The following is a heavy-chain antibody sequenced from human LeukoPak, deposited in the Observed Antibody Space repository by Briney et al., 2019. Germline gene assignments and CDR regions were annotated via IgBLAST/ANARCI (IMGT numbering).Heavy chain of an antibody. Sequence: SETLSLTCTVSGGSISSGGYYWSWIRQHPGKGLEWIGYIYYSGSTYYNPSLKSRVTISVDTSKNQFSLKLSSVTAADTAVYYCARVPGPPRGQKWLQDWGQGTLVTVSP. CDR3: ARVPGPPRGQKWLQD. V-gene: IGHV4-31*03. D-gene: IGHD5-24*01. J-gene: IGHJ4*02. CDR2: IYYSGST. CDR1: GGSISSGGYY.